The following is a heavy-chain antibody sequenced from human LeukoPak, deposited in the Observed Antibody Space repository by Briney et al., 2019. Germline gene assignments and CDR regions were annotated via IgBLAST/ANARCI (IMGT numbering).Heavy chain of an antibody. V-gene: IGHV4-61*02. Sequence: PSETLSPTCTVSGGSISSGSYYWSWIRQPAGKGLEWIGRIYTSGSTNYNPSLKSRVTISVDTSKNQFSLKLSSVTAADTAVYYCARAPSGFAYSFDYWGQGTLVTVSS. CDR1: GGSISSGSYY. J-gene: IGHJ4*02. CDR3: ARAPSGFAYSFDY. CDR2: IYTSGST. D-gene: IGHD5-12*01.